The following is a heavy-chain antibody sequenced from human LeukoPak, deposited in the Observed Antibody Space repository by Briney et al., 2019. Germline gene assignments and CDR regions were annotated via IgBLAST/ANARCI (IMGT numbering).Heavy chain of an antibody. CDR1: GYTFTGYY. Sequence: SVKVSCKASGYTFTGYYMHWVRQARGQRLEWIGWIVVGSGNTNYAQKFQERVTITRDMSTSTAYMELSSLRSEDTAVYYCAADNTRGGHGYWGQGTLVTVSS. CDR3: AADNTRGGHGY. CDR2: IVVGSGNT. J-gene: IGHJ4*02. V-gene: IGHV1-58*02. D-gene: IGHD3-10*01.